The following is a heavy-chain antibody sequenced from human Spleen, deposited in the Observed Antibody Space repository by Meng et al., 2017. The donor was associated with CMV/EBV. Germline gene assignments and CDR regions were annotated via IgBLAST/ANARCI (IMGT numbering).Heavy chain of an antibody. Sequence: ASVKVSCKASGYTFTSYEINWVRQATGHGLEWMGRMNPNSGNTDYAQKFQGRVTMTRNTPISTAYMELSSLRSEDTAVYYCASDWGSGSTYYYYYGMDVWGQGTTVTVSS. CDR2: MNPNSGNT. CDR1: GYTFTSYE. CDR3: ASDWGSGSTYYYYYGMDV. J-gene: IGHJ6*02. V-gene: IGHV1-8*01. D-gene: IGHD3-22*01.